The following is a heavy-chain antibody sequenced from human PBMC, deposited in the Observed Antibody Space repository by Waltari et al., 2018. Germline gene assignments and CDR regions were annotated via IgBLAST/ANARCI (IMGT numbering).Heavy chain of an antibody. Sequence: QVQLQQWGAGLLKPSEPLSLTCAVYGGSFSGYYWRGIRQHPGKGLEWIGEINHSGSTNYNPSLKSRVTISVDTSKNQFSLKLSSVTAADTAVYYCARGSYDSSGYYVGSLNWGQGTLVTVSS. CDR1: GGSFSGYY. D-gene: IGHD3-22*01. CDR2: INHSGST. V-gene: IGHV4-34*01. CDR3: ARGSYDSSGYYVGSLN. J-gene: IGHJ4*02.